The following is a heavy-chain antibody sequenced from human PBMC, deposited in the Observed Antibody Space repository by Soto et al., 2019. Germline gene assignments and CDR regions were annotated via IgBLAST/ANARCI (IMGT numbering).Heavy chain of an antibody. Sequence: ASVKVSCKASGYNFSTYALLWVRQAPGQGLGWMGWINTGNGNTKYSQKFQGRVTMTRDTSASTAFLELSSLKSEDTAVYYCARAFTTTDYWGQGTLVTVSS. V-gene: IGHV1-3*04. CDR2: INTGNGNT. CDR3: ARAFTTTDY. J-gene: IGHJ4*02. CDR1: GYNFSTYA. D-gene: IGHD2-2*01.